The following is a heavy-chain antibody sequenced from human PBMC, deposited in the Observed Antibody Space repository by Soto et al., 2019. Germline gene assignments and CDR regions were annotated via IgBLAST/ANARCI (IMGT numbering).Heavy chain of an antibody. J-gene: IGHJ4*02. CDR2: IDWDDDK. CDR3: AHSIAAAGPFDY. Sequence: GPPLGNPTRTLTLTWTLTGFSLGTSGRRVSWIRQPPGKALEWLARIDWDDDKFYSTSLKTRLTISKDTSKNQVVLTMTNMDPVDTATYYCAHSIAAAGPFDYWGQGTLVTVSS. D-gene: IGHD6-13*01. CDR1: GFSLGTSGRR. V-gene: IGHV2-70*04.